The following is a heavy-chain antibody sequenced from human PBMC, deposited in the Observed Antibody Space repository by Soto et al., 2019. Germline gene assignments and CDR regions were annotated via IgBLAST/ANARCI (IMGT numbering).Heavy chain of an antibody. CDR2: IYPGDSDT. Sequence: GESLKISCKGSGYSFTSYWIGWVRQMPGKGLEWMGIIYPGDSDTRYSPSFQGQVTISADKSISTAYLQWGSLKASDTAMYYCARLLDDSSGSYYYYYGMDVWGQGTTVTVSS. V-gene: IGHV5-51*01. CDR3: ARLLDDSSGSYYYYYGMDV. D-gene: IGHD3-10*01. CDR1: GYSFTSYW. J-gene: IGHJ6*02.